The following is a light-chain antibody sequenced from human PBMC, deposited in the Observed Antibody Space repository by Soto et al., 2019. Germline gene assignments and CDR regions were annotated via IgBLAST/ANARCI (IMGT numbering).Light chain of an antibody. V-gene: IGKV3-15*01. J-gene: IGKJ5*01. Sequence: VITQSASTLSVSPGERATLSCMASQTVSRNLAWYQQKPGQAPRLLIYDISNRATGVPARFSGSGSETEFTLTIRSLQSEDFAVYFCQQYNNWPSFGQGTRLEIK. CDR3: QQYNNWPS. CDR1: QTVSRN. CDR2: DIS.